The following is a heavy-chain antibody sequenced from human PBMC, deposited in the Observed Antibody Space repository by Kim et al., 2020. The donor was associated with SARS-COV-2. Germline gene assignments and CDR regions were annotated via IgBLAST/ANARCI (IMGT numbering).Heavy chain of an antibody. Sequence: GGSLRLSCAASGFTFSDYYMSWIRQAPGKGLEWVSYISSSGSTIYYADSVKGRFTISRDNAKNSLYLQMNSLRAEDTAVYYCARLGGWGSDPYYYYGMDVWGQGTTVTVSS. CDR2: ISSSGSTI. CDR1: GFTFSDYY. CDR3: ARLGGWGSDPYYYYGMDV. V-gene: IGHV3-11*01. D-gene: IGHD3-10*01. J-gene: IGHJ6*02.